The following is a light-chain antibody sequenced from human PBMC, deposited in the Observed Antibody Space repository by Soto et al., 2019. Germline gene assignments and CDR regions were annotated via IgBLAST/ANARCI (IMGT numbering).Light chain of an antibody. V-gene: IGKV3-15*01. CDR3: QQYNNWPPWT. CDR1: QSVSNN. CDR2: GAS. Sequence: EIVMTQSPATLSVSPGERATLSCRASQSVSNNLAWYQQRPGQAPRLLISGASTRAPGIPARFSGSGSGTEFTLTISSLQSEDFAVYYCQQYNNWPPWTFGQGTKVEVK. J-gene: IGKJ1*01.